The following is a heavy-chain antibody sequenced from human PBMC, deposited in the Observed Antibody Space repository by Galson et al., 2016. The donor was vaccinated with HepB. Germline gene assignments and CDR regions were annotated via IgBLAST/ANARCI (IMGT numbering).Heavy chain of an antibody. CDR1: GYSFSTYW. Sequence: QSGAEVKKPGESLKISCKGSGYSFSTYWINWVRQRPGKGLEWMGRIDPRDSHTNYSPSFQGHVTISVDKSLSTAYLQWNSVQASDTAMYYCARQFTALAPYAFWGQGTLVSVSS. V-gene: IGHV5-10-1*01. D-gene: IGHD5-18*01. CDR2: IDPRDSHT. CDR3: ARQFTALAPYAF. J-gene: IGHJ4*02.